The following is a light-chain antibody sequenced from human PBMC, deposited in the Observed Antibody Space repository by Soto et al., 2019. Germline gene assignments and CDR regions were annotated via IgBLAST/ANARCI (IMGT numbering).Light chain of an antibody. CDR1: NIGSKS. J-gene: IGLJ1*01. CDR3: QLLDSSSDHYV. Sequence: SYELTQPPSVSVAPGKTARITCGGNNIGSKSVHWYQQKPGQAPVLVIYYDSDRPSGIPERFSGSNSGNTATLTISRAEAWDEAGYYCQLLDSSSDHYVFGTRTKLTVL. CDR2: YDS. V-gene: IGLV3-21*04.